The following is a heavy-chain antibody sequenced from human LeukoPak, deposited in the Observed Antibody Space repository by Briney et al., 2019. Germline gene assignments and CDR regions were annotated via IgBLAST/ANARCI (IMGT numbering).Heavy chain of an antibody. CDR2: IYNSGNT. CDR1: GGSISSHY. CDR3: ARDGMESLGDDAFDV. V-gene: IGHV4-59*11. Sequence: SETLSLTCTVSGGSISSHYWSWIRQPPGKGLEWIGCIYNSGNTNYNPSLKSRVTISVDTSKNQFSLKPSSVTAADTAVYYCARDGMESLGDDAFDVWGQGTMVTVSS. D-gene: IGHD1-1*01. J-gene: IGHJ3*01.